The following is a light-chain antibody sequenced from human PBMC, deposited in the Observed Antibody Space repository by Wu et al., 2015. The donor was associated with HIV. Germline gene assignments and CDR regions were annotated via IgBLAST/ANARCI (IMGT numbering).Light chain of an antibody. CDR1: QSVSSK. V-gene: IGKV3-15*01. CDR2: GAS. Sequence: EIVMTQSPATLSVSPGERATLSCRTSQSVSSKLAWYQQKPGQVPRLLIYGASTRATDVPARFSGSGSETEFTLTISSLQPEDFAVYFCQQYHDNTWTFGQGTKVDLK. J-gene: IGKJ1*01. CDR3: QQYHDNTWT.